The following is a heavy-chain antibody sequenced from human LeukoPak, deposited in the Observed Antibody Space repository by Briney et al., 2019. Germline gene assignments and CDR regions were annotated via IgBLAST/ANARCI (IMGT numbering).Heavy chain of an antibody. Sequence: SETLSLTCAVSGGSISSGGYSWSWIRQPPGKGLEWIGYIYHSGSTYYNPSLKSRVTISVDRSKNQFSLKLSSVTAADTAVYYCARAVRGSTDAFDIWGQGTMVTVSS. CDR2: IYHSGST. CDR1: GGSISSGGYS. J-gene: IGHJ3*02. CDR3: ARAVRGSTDAFDI. V-gene: IGHV4-30-2*01. D-gene: IGHD2-2*01.